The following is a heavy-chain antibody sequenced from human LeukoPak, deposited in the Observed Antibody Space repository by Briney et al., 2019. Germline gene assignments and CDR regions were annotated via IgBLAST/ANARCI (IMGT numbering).Heavy chain of an antibody. D-gene: IGHD4-17*01. CDR3: ARVFISGDYAFDI. CDR2: INPNSGGT. Sequence: ASVKVSCKASGYTFTGYYMHWVRQAPGQGLEWMGWINPNSGGTNYAQKFQGRVTMTRDTSISTAYMELSRLRSDDTAVYYCARVFISGDYAFDIWGQGTMATVSS. CDR1: GYTFTGYY. V-gene: IGHV1-2*02. J-gene: IGHJ3*02.